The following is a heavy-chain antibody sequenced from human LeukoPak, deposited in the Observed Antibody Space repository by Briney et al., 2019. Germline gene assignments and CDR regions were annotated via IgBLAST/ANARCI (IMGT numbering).Heavy chain of an antibody. D-gene: IGHD5-12*01. CDR1: GYTFTSYD. CDR3: ARGLGSHDPDYIVATILYYFDY. Sequence: GASVKVSCKASGYTFTSYDINWVRQATGQGLEWMGWMNPNSGNTGYAQKFQGRVTMTRNTSISTAYMELSSLRSEDTAVYYCARGLGSHDPDYIVATILYYFDYWGQGTLVTVSS. J-gene: IGHJ4*02. V-gene: IGHV1-8*01. CDR2: MNPNSGNT.